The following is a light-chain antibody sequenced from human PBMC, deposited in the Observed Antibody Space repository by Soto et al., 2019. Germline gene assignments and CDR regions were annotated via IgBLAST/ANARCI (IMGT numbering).Light chain of an antibody. Sequence: DIQMTQSPSSLSASIGDRVTLTCRASQSVTSNLNWYQQKFGETPKLLMYAASNLQGGVPSRFSGSGSGTDFTLTISSLQPEDFAPYYCQQYYSSPYTFGPGTKLEV. CDR3: QQYYSSPYT. CDR1: QSVTSN. CDR2: AAS. V-gene: IGKV1-39*01. J-gene: IGKJ2*01.